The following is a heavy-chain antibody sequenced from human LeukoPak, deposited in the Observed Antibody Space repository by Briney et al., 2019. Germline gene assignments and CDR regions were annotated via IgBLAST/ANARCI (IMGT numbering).Heavy chain of an antibody. Sequence: SQTLSLTCTVSGGSISSGGYYWSWIRQHPGKGLEWIGSIYYSGSTYYNPSLKSRVTISVDTSKNQFSLKLSSVTAADTAVYYCAKGYCSSTSCYMSSWFDPWGQGTLVTVSS. D-gene: IGHD2-2*01. J-gene: IGHJ5*02. CDR3: AKGYCSSTSCYMSSWFDP. CDR2: IYYSGST. CDR1: GGSISSGGYY. V-gene: IGHV4-39*01.